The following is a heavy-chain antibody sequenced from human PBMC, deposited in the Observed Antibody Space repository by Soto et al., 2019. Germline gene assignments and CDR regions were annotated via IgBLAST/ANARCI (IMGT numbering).Heavy chain of an antibody. CDR2: IYHSGST. Sequence: PSETLSLTCAVSGGSISSSNWWSWVRQPPGKGLEWIGEIYHSGSTNYNPSLKSRVTISVDKSKNQFSLKLSSVTAADTAVYYCATYHGIAVAGRFDYWGQGTLVTVSS. CDR1: GGSISSSNW. V-gene: IGHV4-4*02. J-gene: IGHJ4*02. CDR3: ATYHGIAVAGRFDY. D-gene: IGHD6-19*01.